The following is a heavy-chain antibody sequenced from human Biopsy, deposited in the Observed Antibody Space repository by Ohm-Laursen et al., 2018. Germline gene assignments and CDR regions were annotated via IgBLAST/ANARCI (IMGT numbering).Heavy chain of an antibody. CDR3: ARHAPSYSGSYWRYFDL. CDR2: LYYTGST. Sequence: SETLSLTCTVSGASISAYYWSWIRQPPGKGLEWIGYLYYTGSTNYNPSLKSRVTISVDTSMNHLSLRLTSVTAADTAVYYCARHAPSYSGSYWRYFDLWGRGTLVTVPS. V-gene: IGHV4-59*08. D-gene: IGHD1-26*01. CDR1: GASISAYY. J-gene: IGHJ2*01.